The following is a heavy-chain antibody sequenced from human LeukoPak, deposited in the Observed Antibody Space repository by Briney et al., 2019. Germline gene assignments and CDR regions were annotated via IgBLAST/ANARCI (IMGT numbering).Heavy chain of an antibody. CDR2: IYYSGNT. CDR3: ARGPGGPDY. V-gene: IGHV4-61*08. Sequence: PSETLSLTCTVSGGSITSGDYYWSWIRQPPGKGLEWIGYIYYSGNTNYNPSLKSRVTISVDTSKNQFSLKLSSVTAADTAVYYCARGPGGPDYWGQGALVTVSS. CDR1: GGSITSGDYY. D-gene: IGHD3-16*01. J-gene: IGHJ4*02.